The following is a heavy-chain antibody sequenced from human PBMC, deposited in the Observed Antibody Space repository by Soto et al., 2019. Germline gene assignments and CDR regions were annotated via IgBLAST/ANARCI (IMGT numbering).Heavy chain of an antibody. J-gene: IGHJ6*02. CDR3: ARVEAVLLWFGESTPNYGMDV. CDR1: GGSFSGYY. D-gene: IGHD3-10*01. Sequence: SETLSLTCAVYGGSFSGYYWSWIRQPPGKGLEWIGEINHSGSTNYNPSLKRRVTISVDTSKNQFSLKLSSVTAADTAVYYCARVEAVLLWFGESTPNYGMDVWGQGTTVTVSS. V-gene: IGHV4-34*01. CDR2: INHSGST.